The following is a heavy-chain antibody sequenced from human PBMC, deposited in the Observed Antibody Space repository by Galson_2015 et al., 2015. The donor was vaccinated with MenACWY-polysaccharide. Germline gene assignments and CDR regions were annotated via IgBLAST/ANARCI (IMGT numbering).Heavy chain of an antibody. CDR2: IQYDAVYK. J-gene: IGHJ3*02. Sequence: IQYDAVYKQYADSAKGRFTISRDDSKNTLYLEMNSLRAEDTAVYYCAREGSRIVFHAFDTWGQGTMVTVSS. V-gene: IGHV3-33*01. D-gene: IGHD6-13*01. CDR3: AREGSRIVFHAFDT.